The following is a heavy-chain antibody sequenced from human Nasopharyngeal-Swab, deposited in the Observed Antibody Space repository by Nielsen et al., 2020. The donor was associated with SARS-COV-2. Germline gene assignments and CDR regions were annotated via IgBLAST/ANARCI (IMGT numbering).Heavy chain of an antibody. CDR2: ITSGNSV. CDR3: ARERGGGYGDY. V-gene: IGHV3-48*04. Sequence: GGSLRLSCATSGFTFSPYTMTWVRKAQGKGLKWISYITSGNSVQYADSVRGRFTISRDNAKNSLYLQMNSLTAEDTAVYYCARERGGGYGDYWGQGTLVTVSS. J-gene: IGHJ4*02. D-gene: IGHD5-12*01. CDR1: GFTFSPYT.